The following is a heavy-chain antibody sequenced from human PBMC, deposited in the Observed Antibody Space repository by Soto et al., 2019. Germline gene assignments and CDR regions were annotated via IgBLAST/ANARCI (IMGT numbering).Heavy chain of an antibody. CDR1: GFTFSSYA. CDR3: VRDKSPYSSGWHNRHFDY. D-gene: IGHD6-19*01. V-gene: IGHV3-30-3*01. CDR2: ISYDGSNK. Sequence: QVQLVESGGGVVQPGRSLRLSCAASGFTFSSYAMHWVRQAPGKGLEWVAVISYDGSNKYYADSVKGRFTISRDNSKTLDLQSNSLRAEDTAVYYCVRDKSPYSSGWHNRHFDYWGQGTLVTVSS. J-gene: IGHJ4*02.